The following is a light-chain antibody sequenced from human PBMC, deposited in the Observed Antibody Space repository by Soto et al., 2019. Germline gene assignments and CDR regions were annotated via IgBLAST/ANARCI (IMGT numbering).Light chain of an antibody. CDR2: AAS. CDR1: QDIRND. Sequence: AIQMTQFPSSRSASVSDRVTVTCRASQDIRNDLGWYQQKPGKAPKLLIYAASSLQSGVPSRFSGSGSGTQFPLTISSLQPEDVATYYCLQNYSYPWTFGQGTKVESK. V-gene: IGKV1-6*01. CDR3: LQNYSYPWT. J-gene: IGKJ1*01.